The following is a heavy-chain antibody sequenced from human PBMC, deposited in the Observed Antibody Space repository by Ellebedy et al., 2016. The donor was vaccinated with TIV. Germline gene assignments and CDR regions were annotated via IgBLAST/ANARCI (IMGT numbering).Heavy chain of an antibody. D-gene: IGHD1-26*01. J-gene: IGHJ4*02. CDR2: ISSSSSYI. CDR3: ARDSMGARGDY. Sequence: GGSLRLXCAASGFTFSSYSMNWVRQAPGKGLEWVSSISSSSSYIYYADSVKGRFTISRDNAKNSLYLQMNSLRAEDTAVYYCARDSMGARGDYWGQGTLVTVSS. V-gene: IGHV3-21*01. CDR1: GFTFSSYS.